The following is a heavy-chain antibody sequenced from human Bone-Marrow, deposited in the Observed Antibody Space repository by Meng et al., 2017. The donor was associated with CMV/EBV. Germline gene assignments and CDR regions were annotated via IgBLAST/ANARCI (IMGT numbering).Heavy chain of an antibody. J-gene: IGHJ4*02. V-gene: IGHV1-69*10. CDR2: IIPILGIA. CDR3: AREAVGASDY. Sequence: SVKVTCKASGGTFSSYAISWVRQAPGQGLEWMGGIIPILGIANYAQKFQGRVTITADKSTSTAYMELSSLRSEDTAVYYCAREAVGASDYWGQGTLVTVSS. D-gene: IGHD1-26*01. CDR1: GGTFSSYA.